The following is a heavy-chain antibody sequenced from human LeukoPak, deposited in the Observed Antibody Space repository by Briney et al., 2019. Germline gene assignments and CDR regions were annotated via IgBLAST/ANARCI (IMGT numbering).Heavy chain of an antibody. CDR3: ARGGHSSSWYRDAFDI. CDR2: INHSGST. D-gene: IGHD6-13*01. J-gene: IGHJ3*02. CDR1: GGSFSGYY. Sequence: SETLSLTCAVYGGSFSGYYWSWIRQPPGKGLEWIGEINHSGSTNYNPSLKSRVTISVDTSKNQFSLKLSSVTAADTAVYYCARGGHSSSWYRDAFDIWGQGTMVTVSP. V-gene: IGHV4-34*01.